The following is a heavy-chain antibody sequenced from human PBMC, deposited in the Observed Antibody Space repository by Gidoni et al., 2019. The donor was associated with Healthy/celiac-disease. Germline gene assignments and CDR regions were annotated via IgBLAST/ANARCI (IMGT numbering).Heavy chain of an antibody. J-gene: IGHJ4*02. V-gene: IGHV3-23*01. D-gene: IGHD2-2*02. CDR3: AKAGVVPAAIPSSFDY. CDR1: GFTFSSYA. CDR2: ISGSGGST. Sequence: EVQLLESGGGLVQPGGSLRLSCAASGFTFSSYAMSWVRQAPGKGLEWVSAISGSGGSTYYADSVKGRFTISRDNSKNTLYLQMNSLRAEDTAVYYCAKAGVVPAAIPSSFDYWGQGTLVTVSS.